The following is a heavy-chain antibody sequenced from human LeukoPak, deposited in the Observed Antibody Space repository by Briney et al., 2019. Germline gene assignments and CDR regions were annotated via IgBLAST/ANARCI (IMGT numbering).Heavy chain of an antibody. CDR2: IIPIFGTA. CDR1: GGTLSSYA. Sequence: GASVKVSCKASGGTLSSYAISWVRQAPGQGLEWMGGIIPIFGTANYAQKFQGRVTITADESTSTAYKELSSLRSEDTAVYYCARVAVYSSSFREFDYWGQGTLVTVSS. D-gene: IGHD6-6*01. J-gene: IGHJ4*02. V-gene: IGHV1-69*01. CDR3: ARVAVYSSSFREFDY.